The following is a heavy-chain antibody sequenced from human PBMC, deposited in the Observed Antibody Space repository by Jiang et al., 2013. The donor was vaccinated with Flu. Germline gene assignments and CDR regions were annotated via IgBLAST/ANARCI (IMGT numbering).Heavy chain of an antibody. CDR1: GFTFSDYY. Sequence: VQLVESGGGLVKPGGSLRLSCAASGFTFSDYYMNWIRQAPGKGLEWLSYISSDSSDTNYADSVRGRFTISRDNAKNSLYLQMTSLRADDTAVYYCARDARGIRGIGYWGQGTLVTVSS. V-gene: IGHV3-11*06. J-gene: IGHJ4*02. CDR3: ARDARGIRGIGY. CDR2: ISSDSSDT. D-gene: IGHD3-10*01.